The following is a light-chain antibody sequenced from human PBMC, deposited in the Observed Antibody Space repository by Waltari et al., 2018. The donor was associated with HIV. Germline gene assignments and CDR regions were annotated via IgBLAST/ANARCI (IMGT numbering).Light chain of an antibody. J-gene: IGLJ2*01. CDR2: DVI. V-gene: IGLV2-8*01. CDR1: SSDVGGYNY. CDR3: SSHAGSKVV. Sequence: QSALTQPPSASGSPGQSVTLSCTGTSSDVGGYNYVSWHQQHPGKAPKLMIYDVIKGPAGVPERFSGSKSGNTASLTVSALQPEDEADYYCSSHAGSKVVFGGGTRLTVL.